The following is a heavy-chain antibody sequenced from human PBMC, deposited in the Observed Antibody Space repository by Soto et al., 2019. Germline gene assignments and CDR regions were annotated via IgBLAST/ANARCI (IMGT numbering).Heavy chain of an antibody. CDR1: GGFISSGGYY. J-gene: IGHJ3*02. V-gene: IGHV4-31*03. D-gene: IGHD1-26*01. CDR3: TRTGGLGALDI. Sequence: CLTCTVSGGFISSGGYYWSWIRQHPGKGLEWIGYIYYSGSTYYNPSLKSRVTISVDTSKNQFSLKLSSVTAADTAVYYCTRTGGLGALDIWAQGTMVTVS. CDR2: IYYSGST.